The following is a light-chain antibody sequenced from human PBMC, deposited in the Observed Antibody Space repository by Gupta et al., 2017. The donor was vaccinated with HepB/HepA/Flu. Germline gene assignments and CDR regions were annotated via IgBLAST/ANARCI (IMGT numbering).Light chain of an antibody. J-gene: IGLJ2*01. CDR2: GNS. CDR1: SSNIGRGYY. V-gene: IGLV1-40*01. CDR3: QSYDSSLSVV. Sequence: QSVLTQPPSVSGAPGPWVTISCTGSSSNIGRGYYVHWYQQLPGTAPKLLIYGNSKRPAGVPDRFSGSKSGTSASLAITGLQAEDEADYYCQSYDSSLSVVFGGGTKLTVL.